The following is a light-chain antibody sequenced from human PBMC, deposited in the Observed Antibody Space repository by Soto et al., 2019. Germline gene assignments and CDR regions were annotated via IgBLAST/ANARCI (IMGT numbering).Light chain of an antibody. J-gene: IGLJ2*01. V-gene: IGLV1-36*01. CDR2: YDD. CDR1: SSNIGNNA. CDR3: AAWDDSMNGRVV. Sequence: QSVLTQPPSVSEAPRQRVTISCSGSSSNIGNNAVNWYQQLPGKAPKLLIYYDDLLPSGVSDRFSGSKSGTSASLAISGFQSEDEADYCCAAWDDSMNGRVVFGGGTKLTVL.